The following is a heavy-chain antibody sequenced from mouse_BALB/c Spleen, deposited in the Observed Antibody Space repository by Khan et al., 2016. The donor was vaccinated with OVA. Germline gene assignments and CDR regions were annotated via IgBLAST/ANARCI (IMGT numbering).Heavy chain of an antibody. J-gene: IGHJ3*01. CDR1: GFTFSDYY. Sequence: EVELVESGGGLVKPGGSLKLSCAASGFTFSDYYMYWVRQTPEKRLEWVATISDGGSYTYYPDSVKGRFTISRDNAPNNLYLQMNSLKSEDTARDYCAREWGLYRYAWFAYWGQGTLVTVSA. V-gene: IGHV5-4*02. D-gene: IGHD2-14*01. CDR3: AREWGLYRYAWFAY. CDR2: ISDGGSYT.